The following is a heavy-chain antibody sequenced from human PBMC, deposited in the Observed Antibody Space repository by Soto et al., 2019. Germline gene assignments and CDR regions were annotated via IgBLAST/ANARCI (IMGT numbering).Heavy chain of an antibody. V-gene: IGHV3-9*01. D-gene: IGHD2-2*01. J-gene: IGHJ6*03. Sequence: GGSLRLSCAASGFTFDDYAMHWVRQAPGKGLEWVSGISWNSGSIGYADSVKGRFTISRDNAKNSLYLQMNSLRAEDTALYYCASWGYCSSTSCYYYYYMDVWGKGTTVTVSS. CDR2: ISWNSGSI. CDR1: GFTFDDYA. CDR3: ASWGYCSSTSCYYYYYMDV.